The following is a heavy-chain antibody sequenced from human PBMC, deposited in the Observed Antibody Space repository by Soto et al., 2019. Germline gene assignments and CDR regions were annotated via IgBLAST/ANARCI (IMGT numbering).Heavy chain of an antibody. CDR1: GFAVRHNY. D-gene: IGHD3-10*01. V-gene: IGHV3-53*04. J-gene: IGHJ6*04. CDR3: ARKPDSIPSGGDV. Sequence: EVQLVESGGGLVQPGGSLRLSCTASGFAVRHNYMTWVRQAPGKGLEWVSLIYSGGDTAYADSVKGRFTISRHTSQNTLYLQRNSLRAEHTAVYYCARKPDSIPSGGDVWGKGTAVTVSS. CDR2: IYSGGDT.